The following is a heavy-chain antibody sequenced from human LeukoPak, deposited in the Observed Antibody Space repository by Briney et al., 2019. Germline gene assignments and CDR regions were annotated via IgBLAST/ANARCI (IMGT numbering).Heavy chain of an antibody. CDR3: ARENWGSPDY. V-gene: IGHV5-51*01. CDR2: IYPGDSNT. Sequence: GESLKISCESSGYTFTDYWIGWVRQVSGEGLEWVGIIYPGDSNTRYSPSFQGQVTISADRSISTAYLQWSSLKASDTAVYYCARENWGSPDYWGQGTLVTVSS. J-gene: IGHJ4*02. D-gene: IGHD7-27*01. CDR1: GYTFTDYW.